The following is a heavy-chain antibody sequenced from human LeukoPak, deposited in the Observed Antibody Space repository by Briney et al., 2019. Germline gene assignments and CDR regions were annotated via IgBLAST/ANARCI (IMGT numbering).Heavy chain of an antibody. CDR3: ARDPPYGSGSYYDPGLDAFDI. CDR1: GGTFSSYA. CDR2: IIPIFGTA. D-gene: IGHD3-10*01. J-gene: IGHJ3*02. Sequence: SVKVSCKASGGTFSSYAISWVRQAPGQGLEWMGGIIPIFGTANYAQKFQGRVTITADESTSTAYMELSSLRSEDTAVYYCARDPPYGSGSYYDPGLDAFDIWGQGTMVTVSS. V-gene: IGHV1-69*13.